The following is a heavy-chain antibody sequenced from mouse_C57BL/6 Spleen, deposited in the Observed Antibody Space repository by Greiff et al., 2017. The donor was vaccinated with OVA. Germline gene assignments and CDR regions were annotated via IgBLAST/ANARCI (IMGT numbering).Heavy chain of an antibody. CDR3: AKSFYDYDEYYYAMDD. CDR1: GYTFTDYN. CDR2: INPNNGGT. D-gene: IGHD2-4*01. J-gene: IGHJ4*01. Sequence: VQLQQSGPELVKPGASVKMSCKASGYTFTDYNMHWVKQSHGKSLEWIGYINPNNGGTSYNQKFKGKATLTVNKSSSTAYMELRSLTSEDSAVYYCAKSFYDYDEYYYAMDDWGQGTSVTVSS. V-gene: IGHV1-22*01.